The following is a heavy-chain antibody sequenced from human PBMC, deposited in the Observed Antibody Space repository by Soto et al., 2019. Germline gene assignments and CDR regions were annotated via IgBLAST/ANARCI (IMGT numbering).Heavy chain of an antibody. D-gene: IGHD3-22*01. CDR2: IYSGGYT. V-gene: IGHV3-66*01. CDR1: GFDVSNTD. CDR3: AREAIIVIAAPEYYFDY. J-gene: IGHJ4*02. Sequence: EVQLVESGGDLVQRGGSLRLSCAASGFDVSNTDMSWVRQAPGKGLEWVSVIYSGGYTNYADSVKGRFIVSRDSPKNTLYLQMDSLRAEHTAVYYCAREAIIVIAAPEYYFDYWGQGTLVTVSS.